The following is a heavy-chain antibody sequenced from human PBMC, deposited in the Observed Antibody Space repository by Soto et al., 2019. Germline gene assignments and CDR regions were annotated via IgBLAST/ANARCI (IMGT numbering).Heavy chain of an antibody. CDR1: GASISSGGNS. J-gene: IGHJ6*02. D-gene: IGHD6-13*01. CDR2: IFHSGTT. V-gene: IGHV4-30-2*01. CDR3: AGEKWRAGVGGFYGVEV. Sequence: QLQLQEAGSGLVKPSQTLSLTCAVSGASISSGGNSWNWIRQPPGKGLEWVVYIFHSGTTYYNPSPKSRGSVSLGRAETQFSQKLASVTATDPAVYFCAGEKWRAGVGGFYGVEVWGQGTMVTVSS.